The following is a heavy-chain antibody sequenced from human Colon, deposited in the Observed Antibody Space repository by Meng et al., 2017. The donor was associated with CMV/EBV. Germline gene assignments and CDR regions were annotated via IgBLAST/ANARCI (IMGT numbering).Heavy chain of an antibody. V-gene: IGHV1-2*02. CDR2: INPNSGGT. D-gene: IGHD1-20*01. J-gene: IGHJ5*02. CDR1: GYTFTGYY. CDR3: ARAPYNWNDEGWFDP. Sequence: GRLVQCGAEVKKPGASVKVSCKASGYTFTGYYTHWVRQAPGQGLEWMGWINPNSGGTNYAQKFQGRVTMTRDTSISTAYMELSRLRSDDTAVYYCARAPYNWNDEGWFDPWGQGTLVTVSS.